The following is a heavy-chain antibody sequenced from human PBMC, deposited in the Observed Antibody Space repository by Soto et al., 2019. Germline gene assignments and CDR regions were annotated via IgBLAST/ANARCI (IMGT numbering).Heavy chain of an antibody. Sequence: ASVKVSCKASGYTLTELSMHWVRQAPGKGLEWMGGFDPEDGETIYAQKFQGRVTMTEDTSTDTAYMELSSLRSEDTAVYYCATASFIMITFGGARQDAFDIWGQGTMVTVSS. V-gene: IGHV1-24*01. CDR2: FDPEDGET. J-gene: IGHJ3*02. CDR1: GYTLTELS. CDR3: ATASFIMITFGGARQDAFDI. D-gene: IGHD3-16*01.